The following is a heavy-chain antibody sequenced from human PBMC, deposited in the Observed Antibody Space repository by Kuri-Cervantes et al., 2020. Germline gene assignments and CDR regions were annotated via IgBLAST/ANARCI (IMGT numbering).Heavy chain of an antibody. J-gene: IGHJ4*02. D-gene: IGHD3-22*01. Sequence: ASVKVSCKASGYTFTSYGISWVRQAPGQGLEWMGWISAYNGDTNYAQKLQGRVTMTTDTSTSTAYMELSSLRSEDTAVYYCARVKSYYDSSGYYGGEYFDYWGQGTLVTVSS. CDR1: GYTFTSYG. CDR3: ARVKSYYDSSGYYGGEYFDY. CDR2: ISAYNGDT. V-gene: IGHV1-18*01.